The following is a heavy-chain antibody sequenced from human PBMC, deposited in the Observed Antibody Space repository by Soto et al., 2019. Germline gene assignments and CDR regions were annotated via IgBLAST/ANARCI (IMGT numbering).Heavy chain of an antibody. V-gene: IGHV3-30*03. CDR2: ISYDGSKK. CDR3: ARARQIDY. CDR1: GFTFSSYD. Sequence: QVHLVESGGGVVQPGRSLRLSCSASGFTFSSYDMDWVRQAPGKGLEWLAVISYDGSKKYYADSVKGRFTISRDNSKNTLYLEMHSLRAEDTTVFYCARARQIDYWGQGTLVTVSS. J-gene: IGHJ4*02.